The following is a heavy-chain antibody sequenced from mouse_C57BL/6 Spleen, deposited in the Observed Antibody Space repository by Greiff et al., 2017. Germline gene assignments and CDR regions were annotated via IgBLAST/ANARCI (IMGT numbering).Heavy chain of an antibody. CDR1: GYTFTEYT. CDR2: FYPGSGSI. CDR3: ARHEDPGDYDSAWFAY. Sequence: QVQLKQSGAELVKPGASVKLSCKASGYTFTEYTIHWVKQRSGQGLEWIGWFYPGSGSIKYNEKFKDKATLTADKSTSTVYMELSRVTSEDSAVYFCARHEDPGDYDSAWFAYWGQGTLVTVSA. V-gene: IGHV1-62-2*01. D-gene: IGHD2-4*01. J-gene: IGHJ3*01.